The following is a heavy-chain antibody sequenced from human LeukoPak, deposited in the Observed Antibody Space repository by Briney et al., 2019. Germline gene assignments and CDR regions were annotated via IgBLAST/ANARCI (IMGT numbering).Heavy chain of an antibody. D-gene: IGHD5-18*01. J-gene: IGHJ4*02. CDR2: IYHSVHYSGTT. CDR1: GGSVSNYY. V-gene: IGHV4-59*02. CDR3: ARGKAEGYTYGLDS. Sequence: SETLSLTCIVSGGSVSNYYWTWIRQPPGKGLEWIGYIYHSVHYSGTTNYNPSLKSRVTISVDTSKNLFSLKLSSVTAADTAVYYCARGKAEGYTYGLDSWGQGTLVTVSS.